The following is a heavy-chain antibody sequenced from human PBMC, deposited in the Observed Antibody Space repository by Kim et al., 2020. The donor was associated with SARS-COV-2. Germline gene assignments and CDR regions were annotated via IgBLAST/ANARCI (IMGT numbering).Heavy chain of an antibody. CDR3: AKDFTGGGYDYVGACDI. CDR2: ISYDGSNK. V-gene: IGHV3-30*18. D-gene: IGHD5-12*01. Sequence: GGSLRLSCAASGFTFSSYGMHWVRQAPGKGLEWVAVISYDGSNKYYADSVKGRFTISRDNSKNTLSLQMNSLRAEDTAVYCCAKDFTGGGYDYVGACDI. CDR1: GFTFSSYG. J-gene: IGHJ3*02.